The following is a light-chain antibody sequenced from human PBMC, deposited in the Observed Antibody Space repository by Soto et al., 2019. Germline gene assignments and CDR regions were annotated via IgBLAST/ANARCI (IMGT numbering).Light chain of an antibody. Sequence: DIQLTQSPSFLSASVGDRVTITCRASQGISNYLAWYQLKPGKAPKLLISTASSLQSGVPSRFSGSGSGTGFTLTISSLQPEDFATYYCQRLDSYPRTIGQGTKVDIK. CDR3: QRLDSYPRT. J-gene: IGKJ1*01. CDR2: TAS. CDR1: QGISNY. V-gene: IGKV1-9*01.